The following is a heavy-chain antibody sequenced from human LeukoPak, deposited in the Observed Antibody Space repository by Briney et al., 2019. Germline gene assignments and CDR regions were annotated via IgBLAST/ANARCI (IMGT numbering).Heavy chain of an antibody. D-gene: IGHD3-10*01. Sequence: ASVKVSCKASGYTFTCYYMHWVRQAPGQGLEWTGWINPHTGGADFAQKFQGRVTMTRDTSISTAYMELNRLTSDDTAVYFCARIDYASGSHDYWGQGTLVTVSS. CDR3: ARIDYASGSHDY. CDR2: INPHTGGA. CDR1: GYTFTCYY. J-gene: IGHJ4*02. V-gene: IGHV1-2*02.